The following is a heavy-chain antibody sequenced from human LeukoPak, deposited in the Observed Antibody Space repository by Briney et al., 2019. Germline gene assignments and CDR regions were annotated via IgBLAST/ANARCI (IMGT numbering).Heavy chain of an antibody. J-gene: IGHJ4*02. Sequence: AWSLTLSCTASGFTVSINYRSWIRQAPGKGLAWVSLIYSGGSTYYADSVKGRFTISRDNSKNTLYLQMNSLRAEDTAVYYCARGPDIVVVPAAMPLVYWGQGTLVTVSS. CDR3: ARGPDIVVVPAAMPLVY. CDR2: IYSGGST. D-gene: IGHD2-2*01. V-gene: IGHV3-66*01. CDR1: GFTVSINY.